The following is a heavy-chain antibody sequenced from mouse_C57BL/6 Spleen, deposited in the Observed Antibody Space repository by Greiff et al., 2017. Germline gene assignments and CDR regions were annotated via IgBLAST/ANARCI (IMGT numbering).Heavy chain of an antibody. Sequence: EVQLQQSGPELVKPGASVKISCKASGYTFTDYYMNWVKPSHGKSLEWIGDINPNNGGTSYNEKFKGKATLTVDKSSSTAYMELRSLTSDDSAVYYCARTCDYDGDWFAYWGQGTLVTVSA. CDR3: ARTCDYDGDWFAY. D-gene: IGHD2-4*01. J-gene: IGHJ3*01. CDR1: GYTFTDYY. CDR2: INPNNGGT. V-gene: IGHV1-26*01.